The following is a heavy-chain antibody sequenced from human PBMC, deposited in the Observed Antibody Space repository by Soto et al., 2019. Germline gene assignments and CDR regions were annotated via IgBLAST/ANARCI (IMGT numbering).Heavy chain of an antibody. CDR3: ASGRGRVATDY. CDR1: GYTFTSYD. Sequence: QVQLVQSGAEVKKPGASVKVSCKASGYTFTSYDINWVRQATGQGLEWMGWMNPNSSNTGYAQKFQGRVTMTRNTSISKAYTALRSLRSEDTAVHYCASGRGRVATDYWGQRTLVTVSS. J-gene: IGHJ4*02. V-gene: IGHV1-8*01. CDR2: MNPNSSNT. D-gene: IGHD2-15*01.